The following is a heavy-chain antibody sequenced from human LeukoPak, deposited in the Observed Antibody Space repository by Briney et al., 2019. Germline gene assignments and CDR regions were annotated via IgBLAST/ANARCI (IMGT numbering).Heavy chain of an antibody. V-gene: IGHV3-30*02. Sequence: GGSLRLSCAASGFTFSSYGMHWVRQAPGKGLEGVAFIRYDGSNKYYADSVKGRFTISRDNSKNTLYLQMNSLRAEDTAVYYCAKDAGRGDYGDYFTYWGQGTLVTVSS. J-gene: IGHJ4*02. D-gene: IGHD4-17*01. CDR3: AKDAGRGDYGDYFTY. CDR1: GFTFSSYG. CDR2: IRYDGSNK.